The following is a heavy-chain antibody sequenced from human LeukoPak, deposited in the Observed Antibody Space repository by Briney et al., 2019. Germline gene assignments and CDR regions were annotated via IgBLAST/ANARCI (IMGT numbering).Heavy chain of an antibody. CDR2: IRSKANSYAT. D-gene: IGHD4-17*01. CDR3: TSRDSTVTPTGYFQH. V-gene: IGHV3-73*01. Sequence: GGSLRLFCAACGFPFRVSAMHWARQASGKGLEWVGRIRSKANSYATAYAASVKGRFTISRDDSKNTAYLQMNSLKTEDTAVYYCTSRDSTVTPTGYFQHWGQGTLVTVSS. J-gene: IGHJ1*01. CDR1: GFPFRVSA.